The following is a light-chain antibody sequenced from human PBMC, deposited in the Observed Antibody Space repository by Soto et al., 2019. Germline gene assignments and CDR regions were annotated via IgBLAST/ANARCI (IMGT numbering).Light chain of an antibody. CDR2: DVT. CDR1: NIDVGGYNY. V-gene: IGLV2-14*01. Sequence: QAALTQPASLSESPGQSIAISCTGTNIDVGGYNYVSLYQQLPGKAPKLIIYDVTNRPSGVSNRFSGSKSGNTASLTISGLQAEDEADYYCSSYTSSSTYVFGTGTKVTV. CDR3: SSYTSSSTYV. J-gene: IGLJ1*01.